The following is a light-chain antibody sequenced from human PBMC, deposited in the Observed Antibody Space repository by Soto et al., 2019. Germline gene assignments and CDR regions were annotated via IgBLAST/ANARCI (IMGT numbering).Light chain of an antibody. Sequence: EIVLTQSPVTLSLSPGERATLSCRASQSVRSSYLAWYQQKPGQAPRLIIDGASRRATGIADRFSGSGSGTDFTLTISRLELEDFAVYSCQQYGSTTTTCGQGTKGEIQ. CDR3: QQYGSTTTT. J-gene: IGKJ1*01. CDR1: QSVRSSY. CDR2: GAS. V-gene: IGKV3-20*01.